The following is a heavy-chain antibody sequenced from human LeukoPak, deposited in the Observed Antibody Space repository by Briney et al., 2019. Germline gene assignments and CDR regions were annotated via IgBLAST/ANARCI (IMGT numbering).Heavy chain of an antibody. CDR2: IHTSGST. J-gene: IGHJ4*02. D-gene: IGHD3-3*01. CDR3: ARWSGDYSFDY. CDR1: GGSISGYY. Sequence: SETLSLTCTVSGGSISGYYWSWIRQPAGKGLEWIGRIHTSGSTNSNPSLKSRVTMSVDTSKNQFSLKLSSVTAADTAVYYCARWSGDYSFDYWGQGTLVTVSS. V-gene: IGHV4-4*07.